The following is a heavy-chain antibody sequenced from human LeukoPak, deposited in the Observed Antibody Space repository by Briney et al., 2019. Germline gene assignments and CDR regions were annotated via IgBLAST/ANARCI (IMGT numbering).Heavy chain of an antibody. J-gene: IGHJ3*02. CDR1: GFTFSSYA. V-gene: IGHV3-23*01. CDR2: ISGSGGST. Sequence: GGFLRLSCAASGFTFSSYAMSWVRQAPGKGLEWVSAISGSGGSTYYADSVKGRFTISRDNSKNTLYLQMNSLRAEDTAVYYCAKCPNIPSSVPDDAFDIWGQGTMVTVSS. CDR3: AKCPNIPSSVPDDAFDI. D-gene: IGHD3-10*01.